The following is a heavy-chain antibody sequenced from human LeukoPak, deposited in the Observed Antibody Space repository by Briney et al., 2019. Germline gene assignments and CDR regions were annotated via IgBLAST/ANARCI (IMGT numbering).Heavy chain of an antibody. J-gene: IGHJ4*02. CDR3: ARVRKSYFDY. CDR2: ISSSSSYI. CDR1: GFTFSSYS. V-gene: IGHV3-21*01. Sequence: PGGSLRLSCAASGFTFSSYSMNWVRQAPGKGLEWVSSISSSSSYIYYADSVKGRFTTSRDNAKNSLYLQMNSLRAEDTAVYYCARVRKSYFDYWGQGTLVTVSS.